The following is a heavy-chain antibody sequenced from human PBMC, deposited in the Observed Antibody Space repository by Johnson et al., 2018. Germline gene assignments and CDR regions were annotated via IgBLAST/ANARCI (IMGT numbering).Heavy chain of an antibody. V-gene: IGHV3-21*01. CDR3: AREPGGVRGYYYYYYMDV. Sequence: VQLVESGGGLVKPGGSLRLSCAASGFTFSSYSMNWVRQAPGKGLEWVSSIRSSSSYIYYAASVKGRFTISRDNAKNSLYLQMNSRRAEDTAVYYCAREPGGVRGYYYYYYMDVWGKGTTVTISS. D-gene: IGHD3-10*01. CDR1: GFTFSSYS. J-gene: IGHJ6*03. CDR2: IRSSSSYI.